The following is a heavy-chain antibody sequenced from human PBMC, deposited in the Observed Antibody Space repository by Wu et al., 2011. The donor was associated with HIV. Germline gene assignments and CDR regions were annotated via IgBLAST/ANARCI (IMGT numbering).Heavy chain of an antibody. Sequence: QVQLVQSGAEVKKPGSSVKVSCKASGATFSSYAISWVRQAPGQGLEWMGRIIPIFGTANYAQKFQGRVTITADKSTSTAYMELSSLRSEDTAVYYCARGGSGSYYTYYYGMDVWGQGTTVTVSS. CDR1: GATFSSYA. D-gene: IGHD3-10*01. CDR3: ARGGSGSYYTYYYGMDV. V-gene: IGHV1-69*14. CDR2: IIPIFGTA. J-gene: IGHJ6*02.